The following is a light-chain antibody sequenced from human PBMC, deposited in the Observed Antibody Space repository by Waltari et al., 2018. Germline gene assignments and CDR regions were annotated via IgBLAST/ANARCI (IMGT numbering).Light chain of an antibody. CDR3: QAWDSGVV. J-gene: IGLJ2*01. CDR1: KLGTKF. Sequence: SYELTQPPSVSVSPGQTASIPCSGDKLGTKFAYWYQQKAGQSPVLVIYQNTKRPSGIPERFSGSNSGNTATLTISGTQAMDEADYYCQAWDSGVVFGGGTKLTVL. V-gene: IGLV3-1*01. CDR2: QNT.